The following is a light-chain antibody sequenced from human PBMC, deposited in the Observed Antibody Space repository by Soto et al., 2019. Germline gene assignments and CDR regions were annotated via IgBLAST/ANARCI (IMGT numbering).Light chain of an antibody. CDR3: QQYYNWPRT. CDR1: QSVYSN. V-gene: IGKV3-15*01. Sequence: EIVMTQSPATLSVSPGERATLSCRASQSVYSNLAWYQQKPGQAPRFLIYGASTRATGIPARFSGSGSGTEFTLTISSLQSEDFAVYYCQQYYNWPRTFGGGTKVDIK. CDR2: GAS. J-gene: IGKJ4*01.